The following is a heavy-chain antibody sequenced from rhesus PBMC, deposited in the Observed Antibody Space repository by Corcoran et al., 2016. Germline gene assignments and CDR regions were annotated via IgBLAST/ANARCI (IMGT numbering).Heavy chain of an antibody. D-gene: IGHD4-23*01. V-gene: IGHV1S2*01. Sequence: QVQLVQSGAEVKKPGSSVKVSCKASGYTFTDYYMHGVRPAPRQGLEWMGWINPYNGNTKYAQKFHGRVTMTRDTSTSTAYMELSSLRSEDTAVYYCARGDSNYHYGLDSWGQGVVVTVSS. CDR1: GYTFTDYY. CDR2: INPYNGNT. J-gene: IGHJ6*01. CDR3: ARGDSNYHYGLDS.